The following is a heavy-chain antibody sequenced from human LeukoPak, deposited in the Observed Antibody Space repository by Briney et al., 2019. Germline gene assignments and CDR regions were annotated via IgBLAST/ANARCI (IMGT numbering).Heavy chain of an antibody. CDR1: GFTFSSYA. Sequence: GGSLRLSCAASGFTFSSYAMSWLRQAPGKGLEWVSAISGSGGSTYYADSVKGRFTISRDNSKNTLYLQMNSLRAEDTAVYYCAKGQTMTTVTTGIDYWGQGTLVTVSS. CDR3: AKGQTMTTVTTGIDY. V-gene: IGHV3-23*01. CDR2: ISGSGGST. D-gene: IGHD4-4*01. J-gene: IGHJ4*02.